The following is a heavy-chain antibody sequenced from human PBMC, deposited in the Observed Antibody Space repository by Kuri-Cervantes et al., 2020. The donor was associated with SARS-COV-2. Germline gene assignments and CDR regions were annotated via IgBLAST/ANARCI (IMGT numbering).Heavy chain of an antibody. CDR2: IYSGGTST. CDR3: ARNYYGSGSSSSVGV. J-gene: IGHJ3*01. Sequence: GESLKISCAASGFTFKKYVMSWVRQAPGKGLEWVSVIYSGGTSTYYADSVKGRFTISRDNAKNSLYLQMNSLRAGDTAVYYCARNYYGSGSSSSVGVWGQGTMVTVSS. V-gene: IGHV3-23*03. D-gene: IGHD3-10*01. CDR1: GFTFKKYV.